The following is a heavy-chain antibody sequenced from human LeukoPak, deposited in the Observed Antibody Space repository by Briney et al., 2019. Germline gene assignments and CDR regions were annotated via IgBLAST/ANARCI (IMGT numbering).Heavy chain of an antibody. CDR3: ATSRYYYDSSGYYLDY. CDR1: GYTLTELS. CDR2: FDPEDGET. D-gene: IGHD3-22*01. J-gene: IGHJ4*02. V-gene: IGHV1-24*01. Sequence: GASVKVSCKVSGYTLTELSMHWVRQAPGKGLEWMGGFDPEDGETIYAQKFQGRVTMTEDTSTDTAYMELSSLRSEDTAVYYCATSRYYYDSSGYYLDYWGQGTLVTVSS.